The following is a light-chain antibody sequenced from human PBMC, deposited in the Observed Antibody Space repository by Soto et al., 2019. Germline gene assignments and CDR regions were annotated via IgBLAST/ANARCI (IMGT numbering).Light chain of an antibody. CDR3: QQYNNWPELT. CDR1: QSVSSN. Sequence: EIVMTQSPATLSVSPGDRATLSCRASQSVSSNLAWYQQKPGQAPRLLIYGASTRATGIPARFSGSGSGTEFTLTISSLQSEDLAVYYCQQYNNWPELTFGRGTKVDIK. V-gene: IGKV3D-15*01. CDR2: GAS. J-gene: IGKJ4*01.